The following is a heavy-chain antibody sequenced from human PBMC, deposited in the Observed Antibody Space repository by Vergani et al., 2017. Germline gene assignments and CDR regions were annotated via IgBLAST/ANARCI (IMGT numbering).Heavy chain of an antibody. Sequence: QLQLQESGPGLVKPSATLSLTCSVSGASIRSSNYYWGWIRQPPGKGLEWIAGIYYSGSTYYNPSLKSRVTISVDTSKNQFSLKLSSVTAADTAVYFCARHSTVEWLVKLGWIAPWGQGILVTVSS. CDR1: GASIRSSNYY. V-gene: IGHV4-39*01. J-gene: IGHJ5*02. CDR2: IYYSGST. CDR3: ARHSTVEWLVKLGWIAP. D-gene: IGHD6-19*01.